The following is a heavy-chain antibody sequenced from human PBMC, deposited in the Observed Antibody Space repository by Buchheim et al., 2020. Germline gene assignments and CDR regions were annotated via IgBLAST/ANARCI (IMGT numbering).Heavy chain of an antibody. D-gene: IGHD2-21*02. CDR2: INPNSGGT. Sequence: VKKPGASVKVSCKASGYTFTGYYMHWVRQAPGQGLEWLGWINPNSGGTNYAQKFQGRVTMTRDTSISTAYMELSRLRSDDTAVYYCAGGGDLAYCGGDCYSDYWGQGTL. J-gene: IGHJ4*02. V-gene: IGHV1-2*02. CDR1: GYTFTGYY. CDR3: AGGGDLAYCGGDCYSDY.